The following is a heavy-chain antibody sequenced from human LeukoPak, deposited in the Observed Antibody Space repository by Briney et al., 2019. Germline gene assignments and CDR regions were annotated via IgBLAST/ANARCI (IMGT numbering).Heavy chain of an antibody. D-gene: IGHD2-2*01. J-gene: IGHJ5*02. V-gene: IGHV1-2*02. Sequence: ASVTVCCNTSAYSFTGYYMHRDRQAPGQGIDLMGWINPNSGGTNYAQKFQGRVTMNRDTSISTAYMELSRLRSDDTAVYYCARDGRYCCSTSCYAGNWFDPWGQGTLVTVSS. CDR1: AYSFTGYY. CDR2: INPNSGGT. CDR3: ARDGRYCCSTSCYAGNWFDP.